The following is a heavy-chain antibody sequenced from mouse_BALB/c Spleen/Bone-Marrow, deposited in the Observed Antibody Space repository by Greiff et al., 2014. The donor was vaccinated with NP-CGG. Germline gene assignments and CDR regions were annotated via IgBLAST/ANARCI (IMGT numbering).Heavy chain of an antibody. CDR2: ISTYYGDA. CDR3: ANRYEGSWFAY. CDR1: GYTFTDYA. J-gene: IGHJ3*01. D-gene: IGHD2-14*01. V-gene: IGHV1S137*01. Sequence: VQLQQSGAELVRPGVSVKISCKGSGYTFTDYAMHWVKQSHAKSLEWIGVISTYYGDASYNQKFKGKATMTVDKSSSTAYMELARLTSEDSAIYYCANRYEGSWFAYWGQGTLVTVSA.